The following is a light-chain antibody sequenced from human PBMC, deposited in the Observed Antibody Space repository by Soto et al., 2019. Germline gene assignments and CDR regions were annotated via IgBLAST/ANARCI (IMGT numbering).Light chain of an antibody. CDR2: DVT. Sequence: QSAPTQPASVSGSPGQSITISCTGTSSDVGGYNYVSWYQQHPGKAPKIIIYDVTNRPSGVSNRFSGSKSGNTASLTISGLQAEEEADYYCISYTSTSTVVFGGGTKLTVL. V-gene: IGLV2-14*01. CDR1: SSDVGGYNY. J-gene: IGLJ2*01. CDR3: ISYTSTSTVV.